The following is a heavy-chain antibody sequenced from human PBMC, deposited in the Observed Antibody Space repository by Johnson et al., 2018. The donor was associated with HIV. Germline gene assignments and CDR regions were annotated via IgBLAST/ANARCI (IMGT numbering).Heavy chain of an antibody. Sequence: QVQLVESGGGLVQPGGSLRLSCAASGFTFSSYDMHWVRQATGKGLEWVAVISYDGNSKYYADSVRGRFTISRDNSKNALFLQMNSLRAEDTSLYYCARALRDAFDIWGQGTMVTVSS. CDR3: ARALRDAFDI. CDR2: ISYDGNSK. D-gene: IGHD4-17*01. V-gene: IGHV3-30*03. CDR1: GFTFSSYD. J-gene: IGHJ3*02.